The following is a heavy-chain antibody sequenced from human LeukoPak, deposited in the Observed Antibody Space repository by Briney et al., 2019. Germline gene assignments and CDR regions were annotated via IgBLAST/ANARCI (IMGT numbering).Heavy chain of an antibody. CDR1: GFTFSHYG. V-gene: IGHV3-33*01. CDR2: MWFDGGKI. J-gene: IGHJ4*02. CDR3: VRESGGDGYSYWGDY. D-gene: IGHD5-24*01. Sequence: PGGSLRLSCAASGFTFSHYGMHWVRQAPGKGVVWVAVMWFDGGKIHYLDSVKGRFTISRDNSKNTLYLQMDSLRADDTAVYYCVRESGGDGYSYWGDYWGQGTLVTVST.